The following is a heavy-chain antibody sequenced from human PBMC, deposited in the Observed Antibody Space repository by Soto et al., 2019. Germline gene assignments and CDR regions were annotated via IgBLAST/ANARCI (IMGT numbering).Heavy chain of an antibody. CDR2: IYYSGST. J-gene: IGHJ3*02. V-gene: IGHV4-31*03. D-gene: IGHD7-27*01. CDR3: ARKPVGKMATNGAFDI. CDR1: GGSISSGGYY. Sequence: SETLSLTCTVSGGSISSGGYYWSWIRQHPGKGLEWIGYIYYSGSTYYNPSLKSRVTISVDTSKNQFSLKLSSVTAADTAVYYCARKPVGKMATNGAFDIWGQGTMVTVSS.